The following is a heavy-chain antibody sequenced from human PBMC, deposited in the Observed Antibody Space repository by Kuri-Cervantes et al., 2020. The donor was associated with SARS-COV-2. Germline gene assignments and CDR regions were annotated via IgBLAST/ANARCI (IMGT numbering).Heavy chain of an antibody. V-gene: IGHV4-34*01. J-gene: IGHJ4*02. Sequence: ESLKISCAVYGGSFSGYYWSWIRQPPGKGLEWIGEINHSGSTNYNPSLKSRVTISVDTSKNQFSLKLSSVTAADTAVYYCARGARPGGEEMATIVHFDYWGQGTLVTVSS. CDR2: INHSGST. D-gene: IGHD5-24*01. CDR1: GGSFSGYY. CDR3: ARGARPGGEEMATIVHFDY.